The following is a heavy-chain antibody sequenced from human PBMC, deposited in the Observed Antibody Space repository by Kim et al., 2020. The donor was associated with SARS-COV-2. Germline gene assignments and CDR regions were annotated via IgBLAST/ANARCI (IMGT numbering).Heavy chain of an antibody. CDR3: AREDYGDDSRGFDY. J-gene: IGHJ4*02. D-gene: IGHD4-17*01. CDR2: TFYRSKWYN. Sequence: SQTLSLTCAISGDSVSSSSAAWNWVRQSPLRGLEWLGRTFYRSKWYNEYALSVKSRITINPDTSKNQFSLQLNSVTPEDTTVYYCAREDYGDDSRGFDYWGQGTLVTVSS. V-gene: IGHV6-1*01. CDR1: GDSVSSSSAA.